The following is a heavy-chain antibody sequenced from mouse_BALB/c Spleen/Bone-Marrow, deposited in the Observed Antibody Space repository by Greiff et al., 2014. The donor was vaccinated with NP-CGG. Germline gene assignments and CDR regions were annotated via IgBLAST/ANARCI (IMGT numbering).Heavy chain of an antibody. J-gene: IGHJ3*01. CDR3: ATYYYGSSWGFAY. V-gene: IGHV14-3*02. Sequence: VQLQQSGAELVKPGASVKLSCTASGFNIKDTYMHWVKQRPEQGLEWIGRIDPANGNTKYDPKFQGKATITADTSSNAAYLQLSSLTSEDTAVYYSATYYYGSSWGFAYWGQGTLVTVSA. D-gene: IGHD1-1*01. CDR2: IDPANGNT. CDR1: GFNIKDTY.